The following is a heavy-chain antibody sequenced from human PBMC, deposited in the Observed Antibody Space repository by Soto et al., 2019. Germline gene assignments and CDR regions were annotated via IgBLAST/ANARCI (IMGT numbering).Heavy chain of an antibody. Sequence: HGESLKISCEGSGYSFSNYWISWVRQMPGKGLEWMGKIDPSDSHTTYSPSFQGRFTISRDNSKNTLYLQMNSLRAEDTAVYYCAKASIAARSHRIMITFGGASDYYFDYWGQGTLVTVSS. V-gene: IGHV5-10-1*04. CDR1: GYSFSNYW. D-gene: IGHD3-16*01. CDR3: AKASIAARSHRIMITFGGASDYYFDY. CDR2: IDPSDSHT. J-gene: IGHJ4*02.